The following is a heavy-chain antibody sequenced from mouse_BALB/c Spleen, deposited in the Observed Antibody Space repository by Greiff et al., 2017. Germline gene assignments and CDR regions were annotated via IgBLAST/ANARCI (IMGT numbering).Heavy chain of an antibody. CDR2: IYWDDDK. V-gene: IGHV8-12*01. J-gene: IGHJ4*01. CDR3: ARRAWGNSYYYAMDY. CDR1: GFSLSTSGMG. D-gene: IGHD2-1*01. Sequence: QVTLKVSGPGILQPSQTLSLTCSFSGFSLSTSGMGVSWIRQPSGKGLEWLAHIYWDDDKRYNPSLKSRLTISKDTSSNQVFLKITSVDTADTATYYCARRAWGNSYYYAMDYWGQGTSVTVSS.